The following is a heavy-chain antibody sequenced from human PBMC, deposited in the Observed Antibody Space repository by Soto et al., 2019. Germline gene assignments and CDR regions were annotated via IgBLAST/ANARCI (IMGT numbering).Heavy chain of an antibody. V-gene: IGHV4-59*01. CDR1: GVSINNYY. Sequence: KPSETLSLTCTVCGVSINNYYWTWIRQPPGKRLEWIGAIYYTGSTTYNPSLRSRVTFAVDTSKYQFSLSLTSVTAAATAVYFCAQVVSDGHLDYWGQGTLGTVSS. CDR3: AQVVSDGHLDY. J-gene: IGHJ4*02. CDR2: IYYTGST.